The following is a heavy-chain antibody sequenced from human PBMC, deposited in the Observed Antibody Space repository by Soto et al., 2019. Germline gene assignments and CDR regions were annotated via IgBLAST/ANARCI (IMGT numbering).Heavy chain of an antibody. V-gene: IGHV3-20*01. J-gene: IGHJ6*03. CDR2: INWNGGST. D-gene: IGHD2-2*01. Sequence: GGSLRLSCAASGFTFDDYGMSWVRQAPGKGLEWVSGINWNGGSTGYADSVKGRFTISRDNAKNSLYLQMNSLRAEDTALYHCARVGNFCSSTSCYLTFYYYYYMDVWGKGTTVTVSS. CDR3: ARVGNFCSSTSCYLTFYYYYYMDV. CDR1: GFTFDDYG.